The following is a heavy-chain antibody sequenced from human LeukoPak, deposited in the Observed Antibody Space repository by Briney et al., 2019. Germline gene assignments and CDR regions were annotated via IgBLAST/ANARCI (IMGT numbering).Heavy chain of an antibody. CDR1: GFTFSSYG. D-gene: IGHD3-10*01. CDR2: ISGSGGST. J-gene: IGHJ4*02. CDR3: ARGGSGSYYPN. Sequence: GGTLRLSCAASGFTFSSYGMSWVRQAPGKGLEWVSAISGSGGSTYYADSVKGRFTISRDNAKNTLFLQMNSLRTEDTAVYYCARGGSGSYYPNWGQGTLVTVSS. V-gene: IGHV3-23*01.